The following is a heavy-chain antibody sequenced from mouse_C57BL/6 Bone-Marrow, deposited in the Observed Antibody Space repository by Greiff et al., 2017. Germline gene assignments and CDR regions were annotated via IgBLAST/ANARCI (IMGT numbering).Heavy chain of an antibody. CDR2: ISSGSSTI. CDR1: GFTFSDYG. V-gene: IGHV5-17*01. J-gene: IGHJ3*01. Sequence: EVHLVESGGGLVKPGGSLKLSCAASGFTFSDYGMHWVRQAPEKGLAWVAYISSGSSTIYYADTVKGRFTISRDNAKNTLFLQMTSLRSEDTAMYYCARNYSNYEALTYWGQGTLVTVSA. CDR3: ARNYSNYEALTY. D-gene: IGHD2-5*01.